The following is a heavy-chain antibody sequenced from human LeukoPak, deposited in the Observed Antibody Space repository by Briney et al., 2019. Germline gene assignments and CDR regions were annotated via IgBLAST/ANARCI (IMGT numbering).Heavy chain of an antibody. J-gene: IGHJ6*02. V-gene: IGHV4-34*01. CDR3: ARLRGYYYGMDV. CDR1: GGSFSGYY. Sequence: SETLSLTCAVYGGSFSGYYWSWIRQPPGKGLEWIGEINHSGSTNYNPSLKSRVTISVDTSKNQFSLKLSSVTAADTAVYYCARLRGYYYGMDVWGQGTTVTVSS. D-gene: IGHD3-10*01. CDR2: INHSGST.